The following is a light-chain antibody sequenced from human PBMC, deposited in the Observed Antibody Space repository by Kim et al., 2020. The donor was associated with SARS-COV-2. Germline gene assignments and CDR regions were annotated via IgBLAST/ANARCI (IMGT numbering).Light chain of an antibody. CDR2: GAS. CDR1: QSVSSD. Sequence: VSPGERVTLSCRASQSVSSDLAWYLHKPGQAPRLLVYGASTRATGIPVRFSGSGSGTEFTLTISSLQSEDFAVYYCHQFKKWPLTFGGGTKVDIK. J-gene: IGKJ4*01. CDR3: HQFKKWPLT. V-gene: IGKV3-15*01.